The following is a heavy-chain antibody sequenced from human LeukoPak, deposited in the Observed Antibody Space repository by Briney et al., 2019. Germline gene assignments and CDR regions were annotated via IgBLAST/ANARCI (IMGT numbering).Heavy chain of an antibody. CDR2: GSESGGT. Sequence: SETLSLTCAVYGGSLNGHYWSWIRQPPGKGLEWIGEGSESGGTKFNPSLKSRVTISADTSKNQFSLKMRSVTAADTAVYYCARGIAAASERAFDIWGQGTMVTVSS. V-gene: IGHV4-34*01. CDR1: GGSLNGHY. CDR3: ARGIAAASERAFDI. J-gene: IGHJ3*02. D-gene: IGHD6-13*01.